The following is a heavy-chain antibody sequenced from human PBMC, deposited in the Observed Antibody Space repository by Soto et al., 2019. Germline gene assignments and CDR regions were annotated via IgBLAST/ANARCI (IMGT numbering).Heavy chain of an antibody. Sequence: EGSLRLSCAASGFIFRNAWMSWVRQAPGKGLEWVGRIKSKSSGGTTDYAAPVEGRVAITRDDSKSILYLQMTSLTIEDTAVYFCTSEKGWRQSPLDSWGQGALVTVSS. D-gene: IGHD4-4*01. CDR3: TSEKGWRQSPLDS. CDR2: IKSKSSGGTT. V-gene: IGHV3-15*01. CDR1: GFIFRNAW. J-gene: IGHJ5*01.